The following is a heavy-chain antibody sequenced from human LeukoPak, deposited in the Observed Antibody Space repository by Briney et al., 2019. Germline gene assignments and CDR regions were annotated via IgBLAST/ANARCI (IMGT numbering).Heavy chain of an antibody. D-gene: IGHD1-26*01. CDR3: ASRTGSYYPFDS. CDR1: GYSFSNYY. CDR2: MCPGGSDI. V-gene: IGHV5-51*01. Sequence: GESLKIPCKGSGYSFSNYYIDWVRQMPGKGLEWMGVMCPGGSDIRYSPSFQGQVTISADKSIDTAYLQWSSLKASDSAMYYCASRTGSYYPFDSWGQGTLVTVSS. J-gene: IGHJ4*02.